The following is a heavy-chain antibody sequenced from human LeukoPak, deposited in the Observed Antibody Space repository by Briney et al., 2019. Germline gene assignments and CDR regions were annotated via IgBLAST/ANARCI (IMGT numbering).Heavy chain of an antibody. Sequence: GGSLRLSCAASGFTFSTYWMSWVRQAPGKGLEWVANIQQDGSEKYYVDSVKGRFTISRDNAKNSLYLQMNSLRAEDTVVYYCARAWELLDYWGQGTLVTVSS. V-gene: IGHV3-7*01. CDR2: IQQDGSEK. CDR3: ARAWELLDY. D-gene: IGHD1-26*01. CDR1: GFTFSTYW. J-gene: IGHJ4*02.